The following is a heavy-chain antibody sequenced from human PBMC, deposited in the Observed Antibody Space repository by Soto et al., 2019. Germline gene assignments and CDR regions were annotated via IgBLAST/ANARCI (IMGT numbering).Heavy chain of an antibody. D-gene: IGHD2-2*01. J-gene: IGHJ4*02. CDR2: IYYSGST. V-gene: IGHV4-59*01. CDR1: GGSISSYY. Sequence: SETLSLTCTVSGGSISSYYWSWIRQPPGKGLEWIGYIYYSGSTNYNPSLKSRVTISVDTSKNQFSLKLSSVTAADTAVYYCARGSRPPAGDFDYWGQGTLVTVSS. CDR3: ARGSRPPAGDFDY.